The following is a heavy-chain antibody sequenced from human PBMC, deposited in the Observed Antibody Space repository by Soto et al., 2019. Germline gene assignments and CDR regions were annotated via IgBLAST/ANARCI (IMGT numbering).Heavy chain of an antibody. Sequence: QVQLVQSGAEVKKPGASVKVSCKASGYTFTSYDINWVRQATGQGLEWMGWMNPNSGNTGYAQKFQGRVTMTRNTSISTAYIELSRLRSEDTAVYYCAGGRGIQLWLPDYYYGMDVWGQGTTVTVSS. J-gene: IGHJ6*02. CDR3: AGGRGIQLWLPDYYYGMDV. V-gene: IGHV1-8*01. CDR1: GYTFTSYD. D-gene: IGHD5-18*01. CDR2: MNPNSGNT.